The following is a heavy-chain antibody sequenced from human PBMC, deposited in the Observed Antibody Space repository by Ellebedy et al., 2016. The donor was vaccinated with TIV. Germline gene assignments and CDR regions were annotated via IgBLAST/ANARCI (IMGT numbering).Heavy chain of an antibody. V-gene: IGHV4-30-4*01. CDR2: ISHSGRT. CDR3: ARALSSSWFHYYFYGMDL. D-gene: IGHD6-13*01. J-gene: IGHJ6*02. Sequence: LRLSCTVSGVSIRGGDYYWSWIRQSPGKGLEWIGYISHSGRTSYNPSLERRVTISIGTSKKQFSLNLTSVSAAGTAVYYCARALSSSWFHYYFYGMDLWGQGTTVTVSS. CDR1: GVSIRGGDYY.